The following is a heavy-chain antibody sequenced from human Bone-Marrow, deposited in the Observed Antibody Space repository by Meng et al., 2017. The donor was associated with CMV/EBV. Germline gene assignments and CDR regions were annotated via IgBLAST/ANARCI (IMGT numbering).Heavy chain of an antibody. CDR2: INHSGST. CDR1: GGSFSGYY. V-gene: IGHV4-34*01. Sequence: SETLSLTCAVYGGSFSGYYWSWIRQPPGKGLEWIGEINHSGSTNYNPSLKSRVTISVDTSKNQFSLKLSSVTAADTAVYYCARGRRYCSSTSCYKGGYYYYYGMAVWGQGTTVTGSS. D-gene: IGHD2-2*02. CDR3: ARGRRYCSSTSCYKGGYYYYYGMAV. J-gene: IGHJ6*01.